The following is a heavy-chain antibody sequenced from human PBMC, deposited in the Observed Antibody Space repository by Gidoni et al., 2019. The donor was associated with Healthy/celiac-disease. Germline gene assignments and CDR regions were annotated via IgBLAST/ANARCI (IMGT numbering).Heavy chain of an antibody. D-gene: IGHD6-19*01. V-gene: IGHV1-69*01. CDR1: GGTFSSYA. CDR3: AREGRGYSSGWFYGMDV. J-gene: IGHJ6*02. Sequence: QVQLVQSGAEVKKPGSSVKVSCKASGGTFSSYAISWVRQAPGQGLEWMGGIIPIFGTANYAQKFQGRVTITADESTSTAYMELSSLRSEDTAVYYCAREGRGYSSGWFYGMDVWGQGTTVTVSS. CDR2: IIPIFGTA.